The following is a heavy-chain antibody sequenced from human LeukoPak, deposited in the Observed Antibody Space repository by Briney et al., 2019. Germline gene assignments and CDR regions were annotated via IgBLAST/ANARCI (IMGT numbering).Heavy chain of an antibody. CDR3: VLGAYWNDDKNAFHI. J-gene: IGHJ3*02. V-gene: IGHV3-13*01. D-gene: IGHD1-1*01. CDR1: GLTFSSYD. Sequence: GGSLRLSCAASGLTFSSYDMHWVRQAPGKDLEWVLSIGATGDTYYAGSVKGRFTVSRDNAKKSLYLQMSSLRAGDTAVYFCVLGAYWNDDKNAFHIWGPGTMVTVSS. CDR2: IGATGDT.